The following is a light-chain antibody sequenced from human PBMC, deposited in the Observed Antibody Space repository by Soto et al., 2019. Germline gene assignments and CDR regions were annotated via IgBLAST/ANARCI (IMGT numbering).Light chain of an antibody. CDR1: QSVSSY. V-gene: IGKV3-15*01. Sequence: EMVLTQSPATLSLSPGERAALSYRASQSVSSYLAWYQQKPGQAPRLLIYRASTRATGTPARFSGSGSGTEFTLTITSLQSEDFALYYCQQYHNLWTFGQGTKVDIK. CDR3: QQYHNLWT. CDR2: RAS. J-gene: IGKJ1*01.